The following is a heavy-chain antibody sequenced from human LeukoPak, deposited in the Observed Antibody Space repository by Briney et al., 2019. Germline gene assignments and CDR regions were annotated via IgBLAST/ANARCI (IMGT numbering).Heavy chain of an antibody. CDR3: ARDKTTAHVFDV. CDR2: ISHDGTE. CDR1: GFPFSVYW. J-gene: IGHJ3*01. Sequence: GGSLRLSCAASGFPFSVYWMAWVRQAPGKGLEWVADISHDGTEFYADSVKGRFTISRDNAETSLDLQMNSLRADDTAVYYCARDKTTAHVFDVWGQGAMVIVSS. V-gene: IGHV3-7*01. D-gene: IGHD1-14*01.